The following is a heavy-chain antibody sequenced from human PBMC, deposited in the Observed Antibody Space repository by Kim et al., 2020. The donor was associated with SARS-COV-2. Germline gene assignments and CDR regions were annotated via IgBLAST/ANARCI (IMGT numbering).Heavy chain of an antibody. CDR3: ARRAYCAGDCALSWGDYRAMHV. J-gene: IGHJ6*02. CDR2: IYPSNSQT. D-gene: IGHD2-21*02. CDR1: GYNFNAYW. Sequence: GESLKISCQGSGYNFNAYWIVWVRQTPGKGLEWMGMIYPSNSQTIYSPSFQGQVTLSADKSITTAFLQWTGPKASDTASYFCARRAYCAGDCALSWGDYRAMHVWGQGTTVTVSS. V-gene: IGHV5-51*01.